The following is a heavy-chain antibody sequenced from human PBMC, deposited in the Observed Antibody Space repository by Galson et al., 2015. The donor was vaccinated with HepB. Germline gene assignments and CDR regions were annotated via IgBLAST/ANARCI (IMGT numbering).Heavy chain of an antibody. CDR2: IWFDGNNK. CDR1: GFTFSNFA. Sequence: SLRLSCAASGFTFSNFAMHWVRQAPGRGLEWVALIWFDGNNKYYADSVKGRFTISRDNSKNTLYVQMNSLRAEDTAVYYCAREDLGYCSSSSCYSRYGMDVWGQGTTVTVSS. V-gene: IGHV3-33*01. J-gene: IGHJ6*02. D-gene: IGHD2-2*01. CDR3: AREDLGYCSSSSCYSRYGMDV.